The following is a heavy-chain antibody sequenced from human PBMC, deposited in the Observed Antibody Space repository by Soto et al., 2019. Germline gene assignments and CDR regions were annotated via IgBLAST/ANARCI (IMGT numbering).Heavy chain of an antibody. V-gene: IGHV1-58*01. CDR2: IVVGSGNT. CDR3: AASIHTGTTRYYYYYGMDV. J-gene: IGHJ6*02. D-gene: IGHD1-7*01. Sequence: QMQLVQSGPEVKKPGTSVKVSCMASGFTFTSSAVQWVRQARGQRLEWIGWIVVGSGNTNYAQKFQERVTITRDMSTSTAYMELSSLRSEDTAVYYCAASIHTGTTRYYYYYGMDVWGQGTTVTVSS. CDR1: GFTFTSSA.